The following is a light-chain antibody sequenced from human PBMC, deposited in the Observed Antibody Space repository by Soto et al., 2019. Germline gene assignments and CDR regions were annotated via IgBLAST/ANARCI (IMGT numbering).Light chain of an antibody. Sequence: EIVLTQSPATLSLSPGERATLSCRASQSVSSYLAWYQQKPGQAPMLLIYDASNRATGIPARFSGGGSGTDFTLTISSLEPEDFAVYYCQQRSSWPLTFGGGTKVEIK. J-gene: IGKJ4*01. V-gene: IGKV3-11*01. CDR2: DAS. CDR3: QQRSSWPLT. CDR1: QSVSSY.